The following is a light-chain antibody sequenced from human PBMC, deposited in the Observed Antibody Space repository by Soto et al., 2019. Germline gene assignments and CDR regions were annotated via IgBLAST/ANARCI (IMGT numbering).Light chain of an antibody. J-gene: IGLJ2*01. Sequence: QSALTQPRSVSASPGQSVTISCTGTSSNVVGYNYVSWYQQNPGKAPKLMIYDASKRPPGVPDRFSGSKSGNAASLTISGLQAEDEADYYCGSYAASYTLVFGGGTKLTVL. CDR3: GSYAASYTLV. CDR1: SSNVVGYNY. CDR2: DAS. V-gene: IGLV2-11*01.